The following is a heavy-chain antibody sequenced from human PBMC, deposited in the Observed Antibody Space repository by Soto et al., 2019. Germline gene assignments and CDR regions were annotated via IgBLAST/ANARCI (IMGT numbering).Heavy chain of an antibody. J-gene: IGHJ4*02. D-gene: IGHD2-15*01. V-gene: IGHV4-39*07. CDR1: GDFMTSGGYY. CDR3: SRGTPRPQDVPTYFHF. CDR2: IYFTGDT. Sequence: PSETLSLTCSVSGDFMTSGGYYWGWLRHHPGRGLEGVGRIYFTGDTYFNSSLKRPITHSMDTAKNTFSLKPTSVTSGESIVYFCSRGTPRPQDVPTYFHFWGQGTLVTVSS.